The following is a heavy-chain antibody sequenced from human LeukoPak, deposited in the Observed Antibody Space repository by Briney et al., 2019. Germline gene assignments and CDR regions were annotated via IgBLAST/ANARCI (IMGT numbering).Heavy chain of an antibody. V-gene: IGHV1-18*01. D-gene: IGHD3-22*01. CDR1: GYTFTTFG. CDR2: ISPYNGNT. J-gene: IGHJ3*02. CDR3: ARRPQYHFDSSAYYRFDM. Sequence: ASVKVSCKASGYTFTTFGISWVRQAPGQGLEWMGWISPYNGNTKYAQKLQGRVTVTTDTSTSTAYMELRSLRSDHTAVYYCARRPQYHFDSSAYYRFDMWGQGTMVTVSS.